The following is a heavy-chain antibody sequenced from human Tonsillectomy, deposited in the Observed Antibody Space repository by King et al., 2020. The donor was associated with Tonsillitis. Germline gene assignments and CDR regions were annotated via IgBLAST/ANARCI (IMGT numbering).Heavy chain of an antibody. Sequence: VQLVESGAEVKKPGSSVKVSCKASGGTFISYAISWVRQAPGQGLEWMGGIISFFGTKRYAQKFQGIVTITADTSTSTSYMPLNSLRSEDTAVYYCVRNIGLSLYGTLDPWGQGTLVTVSS. CDR1: GGTFISYA. V-gene: IGHV1-69*06. CDR2: IISFFGTK. J-gene: IGHJ5*02. CDR3: VRNIGLSLYGTLDP. D-gene: IGHD2/OR15-2a*01.